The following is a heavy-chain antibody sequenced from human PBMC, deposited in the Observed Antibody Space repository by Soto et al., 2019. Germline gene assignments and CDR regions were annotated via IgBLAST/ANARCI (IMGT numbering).Heavy chain of an antibody. Sequence: SETLSLTCTVSGGSISSYYWSWIRQPAGKGLEWIGRIYTSGSTNYNPSLKSRVTMSVDTSKNQFSLKLSSVTAADTAVYYCAREPPQNASSFYGLDVWGQGTTVTVSS. V-gene: IGHV4-4*07. CDR3: AREPPQNASSFYGLDV. J-gene: IGHJ6*02. CDR2: IYTSGST. D-gene: IGHD2-2*01. CDR1: GGSISSYY.